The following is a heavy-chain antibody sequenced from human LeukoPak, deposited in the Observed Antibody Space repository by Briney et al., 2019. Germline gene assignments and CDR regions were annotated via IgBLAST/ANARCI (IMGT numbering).Heavy chain of an antibody. V-gene: IGHV3-33*01. CDR2: IWYDGSNI. CDR1: GFTFSSFG. CDR3: ARDTAPNGYSLDY. J-gene: IGHJ4*02. Sequence: GRSLRLSCAASGFTFSSFGMHWVRQAPGEGLEWVAVIWYDGSNIYYTDSVKGRFTISRDNSNNTLYLQMNSLRAEDTAVYYCARDTAPNGYSLDYWGQGTLVTVSS. D-gene: IGHD4-11*01.